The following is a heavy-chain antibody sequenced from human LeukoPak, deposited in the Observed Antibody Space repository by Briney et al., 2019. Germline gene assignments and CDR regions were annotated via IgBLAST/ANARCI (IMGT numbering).Heavy chain of an antibody. D-gene: IGHD1-14*01. CDR1: GFTFSSYA. V-gene: IGHV3-23*01. CDR2: INGSGDRT. Sequence: GGSLRLSCAASGFTFSSYAMNWVRQAPGKGLEWVSSINGSGDRTYYADSVKGRFTISRDNSKNTLYLQMNSLRAEDTTVYYCAKPARTDYADYWGQGTLVTVSS. J-gene: IGHJ4*02. CDR3: AKPARTDYADY.